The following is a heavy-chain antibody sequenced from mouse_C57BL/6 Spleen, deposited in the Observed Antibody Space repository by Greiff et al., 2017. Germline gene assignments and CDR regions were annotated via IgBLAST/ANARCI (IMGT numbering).Heavy chain of an antibody. CDR3: ARERSTGTKDY. Sequence: EVKVEESGGGLVKPGGSLKLSCAASGFTFSSYAMSWVRQTPEKRLEWVATISDGGSYTYYPDNVKGRFTISRDNAKNNLYLQMSHLKSEDTAMYYCARERSTGTKDYWGQGTTLTVSS. V-gene: IGHV5-4*01. CDR1: GFTFSSYA. D-gene: IGHD4-1*02. J-gene: IGHJ2*01. CDR2: ISDGGSYT.